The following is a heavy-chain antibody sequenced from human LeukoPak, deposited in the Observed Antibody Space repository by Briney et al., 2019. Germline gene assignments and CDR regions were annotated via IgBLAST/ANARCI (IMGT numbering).Heavy chain of an antibody. CDR3: ARVEDSSGWFDAFDI. Sequence: SETLSLTCTVSGGSISSYYWSWIRQPAGKGLEWIGRIYTSGSTNYNPSLKSRVTISVDTSKNQFSLKLSSVTAADTAVYYCARVEDSSGWFDAFDIWGQGTMVTVSS. J-gene: IGHJ3*02. CDR1: GGSISSYY. D-gene: IGHD6-19*01. CDR2: IYTSGST. V-gene: IGHV4-4*07.